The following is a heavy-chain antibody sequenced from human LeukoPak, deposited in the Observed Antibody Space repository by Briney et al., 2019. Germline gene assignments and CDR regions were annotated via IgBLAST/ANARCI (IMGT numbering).Heavy chain of an antibody. CDR2: ISRRGDKT. CDR1: GFTFSTYA. Sequence: GGSLRLSCAASGFTFSTYAMSWVRQAPGKGLEWVSGISRRGDKTYYADSVKGRFTISRDNSRNTLYLQMNSLRVEDTAIYYCAKERSAGWSYDYWGHGTLVTASS. J-gene: IGHJ4*01. CDR3: AKERSAGWSYDY. D-gene: IGHD6-19*01. V-gene: IGHV3-23*01.